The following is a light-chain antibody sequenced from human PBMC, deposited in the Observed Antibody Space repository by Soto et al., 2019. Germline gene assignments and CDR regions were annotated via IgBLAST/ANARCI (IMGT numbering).Light chain of an antibody. CDR2: KAS. Sequence: DIQRTQSPSTLYASVGDRVTISCRASQNIFTWLAWYQRKPGKAPRLLISKASTLKSGVPARFSGSGSGTEFTLTISSLQPDDFATYYCQQYNTYSTVGQGTRLEIK. CDR3: QQYNTYST. J-gene: IGKJ5*01. V-gene: IGKV1-5*03. CDR1: QNIFTW.